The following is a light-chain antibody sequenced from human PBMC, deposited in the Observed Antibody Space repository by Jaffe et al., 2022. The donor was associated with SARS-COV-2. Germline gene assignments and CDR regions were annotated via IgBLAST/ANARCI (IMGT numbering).Light chain of an antibody. CDR1: QSVSSSF. CDR3: QQYGSSSIT. CDR2: GAS. V-gene: IGKV3-20*01. J-gene: IGKJ5*01. Sequence: EIVLTQSPGTLSLSPGERATLSCRASQSVSSSFLAWYQQKPGQAPRLLIYGASYRATGIPDRFSGSGSGTDFSLTISRLEPEDFAVYYCQQYGSSSITFGQGTRLEIK.